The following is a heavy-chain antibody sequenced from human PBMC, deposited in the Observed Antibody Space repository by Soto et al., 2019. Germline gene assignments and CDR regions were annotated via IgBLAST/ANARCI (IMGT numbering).Heavy chain of an antibody. J-gene: IGHJ5*02. V-gene: IGHV5-51*01. CDR1: GYSFTSYW. Sequence: LGESLKIACKGSGYSFTSYWIGWVRQMPGKGLEWMGIIYPGDSDTRYSPSFQGQVTISADKSISTAYLQWSRLKASDTAMYCCARQQNRRASDWFDPWGQGAMVTVSS. CDR3: ARQQNRRASDWFDP. CDR2: IYPGDSDT.